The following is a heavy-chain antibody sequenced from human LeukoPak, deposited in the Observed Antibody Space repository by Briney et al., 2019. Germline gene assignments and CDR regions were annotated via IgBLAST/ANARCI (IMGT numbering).Heavy chain of an antibody. CDR3: ASVYNYGMDV. J-gene: IGHJ6*02. CDR2: LNPNGGST. V-gene: IGHV1-46*01. Sequence: ASVKVSCKASGYTVTSYYMHWVRQAPGQGLEWMGILNPNGGSTSYAQKFQGRATLTRATSTSTVYMELSNLRSEDTAAYYCASVYNYGMDVWGQGTTVIVSS. CDR1: GYTVTSYY.